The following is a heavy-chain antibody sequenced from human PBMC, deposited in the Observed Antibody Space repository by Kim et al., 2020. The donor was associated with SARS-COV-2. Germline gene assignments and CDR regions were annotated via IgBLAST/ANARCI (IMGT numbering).Heavy chain of an antibody. D-gene: IGHD6-13*01. Sequence: FYANSVKGRFTISRDNSKNTLYLQMGSLKAEDMAVYYCARSSSWYTTDYWGQGTLVTVSS. V-gene: IGHV3-64*01. CDR3: ARSSSWYTTDY. J-gene: IGHJ4*02.